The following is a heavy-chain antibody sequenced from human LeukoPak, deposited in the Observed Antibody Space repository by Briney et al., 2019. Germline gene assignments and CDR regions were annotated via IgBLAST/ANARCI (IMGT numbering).Heavy chain of an antibody. CDR2: IDPSGSA. D-gene: IGHD3-9*01. CDR3: ARDHWLFSSKTWYYYGMDV. CDR1: GGSISSYY. V-gene: IGHV4-59*01. J-gene: IGHJ6*02. Sequence: SETLSLTCTVSGGSISSYYWSWIRQSQGKGLEWIGYIDPSGSASYNPSLKSRVTIFVDASKNLFSLILTSVSASDTAIYYCARDHWLFSSKTWYYYGMDVWGQGTTVTVSS.